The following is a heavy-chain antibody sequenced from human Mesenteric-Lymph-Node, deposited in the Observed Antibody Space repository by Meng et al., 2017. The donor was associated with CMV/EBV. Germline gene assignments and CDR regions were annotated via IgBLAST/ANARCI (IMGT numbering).Heavy chain of an antibody. CDR3: AREDVLRFLEWLPEGYYYYYGMDV. J-gene: IGHJ6*02. V-gene: IGHV1-18*04. CDR1: GYTFSSYY. D-gene: IGHD3-3*01. CDR2: ISAYNGNT. Sequence: ASVKVSCKASGYTFSSYYMNWVRQAPGQGLEWMGWISAYNGNTNYAQKLQGRVTMTTDTSTSTAYMELRSLRSDDTAVYYCAREDVLRFLEWLPEGYYYYYGMDVWGQGTTVTVSS.